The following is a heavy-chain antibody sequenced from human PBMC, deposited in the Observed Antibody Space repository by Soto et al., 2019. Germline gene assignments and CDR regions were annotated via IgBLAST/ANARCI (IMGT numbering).Heavy chain of an antibody. CDR2: IYYSGST. V-gene: IGHV4-59*01. CDR3: ASTFSFYGSGPSWFDP. D-gene: IGHD3-10*01. Sequence: PSETLSLTCTVSGGSISSYYWSWIRQPPGKGLEWIGYIYYSGSTNYNPSLKSRVTISVDTSKNQFSLKLSSVTAADTAVYYCASTFSFYGSGPSWFDPWGQGTLVTVSS. J-gene: IGHJ5*02. CDR1: GGSISSYY.